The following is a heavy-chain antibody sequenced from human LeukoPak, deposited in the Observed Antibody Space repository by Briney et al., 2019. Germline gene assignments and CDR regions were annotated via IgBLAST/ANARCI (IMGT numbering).Heavy chain of an antibody. D-gene: IGHD6-6*01. CDR2: IYYSGNT. J-gene: IGHJ4*02. Sequence: PLETLSLTCTVSGGSIGSYFCSWIRQPPGKGLEWIGYIYYSGNTNYNPSLKSRVTISVDTSKNQFSLKLSSVTAADTAVYYCAGSIAARLDYWGQGTLVTVSS. CDR3: AGSIAARLDY. V-gene: IGHV4-59*12. CDR1: GGSIGSYF.